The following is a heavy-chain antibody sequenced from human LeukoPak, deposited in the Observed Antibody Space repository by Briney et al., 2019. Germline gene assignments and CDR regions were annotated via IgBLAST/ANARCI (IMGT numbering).Heavy chain of an antibody. V-gene: IGHV5-51*01. D-gene: IGHD2-21*02. Sequence: GESLKISCQGSGYTFTSYWIGWVRQMPVKGLEWMGSIYPGDSDTKYSPSFQGQVTISVDKSTNTAYLQWKSLKASDTAKYYCARGDVVRGVSWFDSWGQGALVTVSS. CDR2: IYPGDSDT. CDR3: ARGDVVRGVSWFDS. CDR1: GYTFTSYW. J-gene: IGHJ5*01.